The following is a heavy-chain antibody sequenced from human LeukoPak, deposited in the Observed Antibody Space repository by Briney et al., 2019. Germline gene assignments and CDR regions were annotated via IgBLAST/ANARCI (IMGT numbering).Heavy chain of an antibody. D-gene: IGHD5-12*01. Sequence: VASVKVSCKASGYTFTSYDINWVRQATGQGLEWMGRMNPNSGNTGYAQKFQGRVTMTRNTSISTAYMELSSLRSEDTAVYYCARGAVATIPYYYYYYGMDVWGQGTTVTVSS. V-gene: IGHV1-8*01. J-gene: IGHJ6*02. CDR2: MNPNSGNT. CDR3: ARGAVATIPYYYYYYGMDV. CDR1: GYTFTSYD.